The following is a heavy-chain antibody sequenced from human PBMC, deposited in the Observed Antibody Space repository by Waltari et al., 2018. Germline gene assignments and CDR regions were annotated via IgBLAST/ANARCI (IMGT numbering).Heavy chain of an antibody. CDR3: ARMDSGTYTAHFEW. V-gene: IGHV3-23*04. D-gene: IGHD1-26*01. CDR2: ISGGGGVT. CDR1: GFFFGGYA. Sequence: EVQLVESGGDLVQPGGSLSLSCSASGFFFGGYAMSWGRQAPGQGLGWVAGISGGGGVTYYVDSVKGRFTVSRDNPNNKVYLQMNSLGVEDSAMYYCARMDSGTYTAHFEWWGQGTLVTVSS. J-gene: IGHJ4*02.